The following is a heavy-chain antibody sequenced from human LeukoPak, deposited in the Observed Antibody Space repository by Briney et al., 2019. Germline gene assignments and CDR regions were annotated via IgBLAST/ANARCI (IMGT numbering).Heavy chain of an antibody. D-gene: IGHD3-10*01. CDR3: ARELSGGRAFDI. J-gene: IGHJ3*02. Sequence: GASVKVSCKASGATFTTYAIIWVRQAPGQGLEWMGGIIPVFGTANYAQRFQGRVTISTDESTSTAYMELTSLRSEDTAVYYCARELSGGRAFDIWGQGTMVTVSS. V-gene: IGHV1-69*05. CDR1: GATFTTYA. CDR2: IIPVFGTA.